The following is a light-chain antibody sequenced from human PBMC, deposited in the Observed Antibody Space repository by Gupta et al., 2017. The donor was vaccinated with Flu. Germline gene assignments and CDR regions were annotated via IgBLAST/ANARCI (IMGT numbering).Light chain of an antibody. CDR2: SNN. CDR3: ATWDDSLNGSFV. CDR1: SSNIGSNI. V-gene: IGLV1-44*01. Sequence: QSVLTQPPSASGTPGQRVTISCSGSSSNIGSNIVTWYQQLPGTAPKLLIYSNNQRPSGVPDRFSGSTSGTSASLAISGLQSEDEADYYCATWDDSLNGSFVFGTGTKVTVL. J-gene: IGLJ1*01.